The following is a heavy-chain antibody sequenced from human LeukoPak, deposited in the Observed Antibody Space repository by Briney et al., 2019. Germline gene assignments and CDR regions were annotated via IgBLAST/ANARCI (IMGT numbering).Heavy chain of an antibody. D-gene: IGHD6-19*01. CDR3: AKDEYSSGWYPDYYYGMDV. V-gene: IGHV3-33*06. CDR2: IWYDGSNK. Sequence: PGGSLRLSCAASGFTFSNYGMHWVRQAPGKGLEWMTIIWYDGSNKYYADSVKGRFTISRDNSKNTLYLQMNSLRAEDTAVYYCAKDEYSSGWYPDYYYGMDVWGQGTTVTVSS. J-gene: IGHJ6*02. CDR1: GFTFSNYG.